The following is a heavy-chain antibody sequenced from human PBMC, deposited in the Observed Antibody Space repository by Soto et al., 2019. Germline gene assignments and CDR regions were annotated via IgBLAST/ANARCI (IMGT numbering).Heavy chain of an antibody. Sequence: QVQLVESGGGVVQPGRSLRLSCAASGFTFSSYAMHWVRQAPGKGLEWVAIISYEGSNEYYADSVKDRFTISRDNSRNTLYLQMNGLRTADTAVYCCVRGAWGSSPIAFDSWGQGTMVTVSS. CDR2: ISYEGSNE. CDR1: GFTFSSYA. V-gene: IGHV3-30-3*01. D-gene: IGHD6-13*01. J-gene: IGHJ3*02. CDR3: VRGAWGSSPIAFDS.